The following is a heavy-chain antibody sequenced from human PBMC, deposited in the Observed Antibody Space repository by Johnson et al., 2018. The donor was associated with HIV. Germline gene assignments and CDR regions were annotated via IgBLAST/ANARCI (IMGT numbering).Heavy chain of an antibody. CDR1: GFTFDDYA. CDR2: ISWNSGSI. Sequence: VQLVESGGGVVRPGRSLRLSCAASGFTFDDYAMHWVRQAPGKGLEWVSGISWNSGSIGYADSVKGRFTISRDNAKNSLYLQMNSLRAEETAVYYCARAHPLVADAFDIWGQGTMVTVSS. J-gene: IGHJ3*02. V-gene: IGHV3-9*01. D-gene: IGHD2-2*01. CDR3: ARAHPLVADAFDI.